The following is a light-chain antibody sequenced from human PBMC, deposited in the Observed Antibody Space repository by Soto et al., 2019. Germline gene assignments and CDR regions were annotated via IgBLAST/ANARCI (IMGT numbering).Light chain of an antibody. J-gene: IGKJ1*01. Sequence: AIQMTQSPSSLSASVGDRVIITCRASQAIRTELGWYQQRPGKAPKLLIYGTSNLQSGVPSRFSGSGSGTDFTLTINCLQPKDFATYYCLQDYSYPRTFGQGTKVDVK. CDR1: QAIRTE. CDR2: GTS. CDR3: LQDYSYPRT. V-gene: IGKV1-6*01.